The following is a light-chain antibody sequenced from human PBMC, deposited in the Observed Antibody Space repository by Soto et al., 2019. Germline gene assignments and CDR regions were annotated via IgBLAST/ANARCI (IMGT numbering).Light chain of an antibody. CDR1: QSVSRW. V-gene: IGKV1-5*03. Sequence: DIQMTQSPSTLSASVGDRVTITCRASQSVSRWLAWYQQKPGKAPNLLIYEASTLERGVPSRFSGGGTDKDFILTISSLEPDDYATYYCKKYSSHWKFGQGTKVEIK. J-gene: IGKJ1*01. CDR2: EAS. CDR3: KKYSSHWK.